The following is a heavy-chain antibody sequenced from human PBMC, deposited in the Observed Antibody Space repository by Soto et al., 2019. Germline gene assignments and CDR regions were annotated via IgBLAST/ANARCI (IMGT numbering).Heavy chain of an antibody. CDR2: IYWDDDK. D-gene: IGHD2-15*01. CDR1: GFSLSSSGVG. Sequence: QITLKESGPTLVKPTQTLTLTCTFSGFSLSSSGVGVGWIRQPPGKALEWLTFIYWDDDKRYSPSLKSRLTITKATSKNQVVLTLTNMDPVDTATYYCARLVVAGITYYFASWGQGTLLTVSS. V-gene: IGHV2-5*02. J-gene: IGHJ4*02. CDR3: ARLVVAGITYYFAS.